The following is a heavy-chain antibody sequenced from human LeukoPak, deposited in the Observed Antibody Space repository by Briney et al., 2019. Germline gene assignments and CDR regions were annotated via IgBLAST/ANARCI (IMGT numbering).Heavy chain of an antibody. CDR1: GFTFDDYA. J-gene: IGHJ4*02. V-gene: IGHV3-9*01. CDR3: ARAGLFFDYGDHVFDY. Sequence: GGSLRLSCAASGFTFDDYAMHWVRQAPGKGLEWVSGISWNSGSIGYADSVKGRFTISRDNAKNSLYLQMNSLRAEDTAVYYCARAGLFFDYGDHVFDYWGQGTLVTVSS. CDR2: ISWNSGSI. D-gene: IGHD4-17*01.